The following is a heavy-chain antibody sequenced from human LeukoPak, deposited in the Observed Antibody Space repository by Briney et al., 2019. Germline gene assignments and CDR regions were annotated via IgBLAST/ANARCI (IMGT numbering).Heavy chain of an antibody. CDR2: IYHSGTA. J-gene: IGHJ1*01. Sequence: PSETLSLTCTVSGGYISSDYRSWIRQPPGKGLQWIGYIYHSGTANYNPSLKSRVTMSVDTSKSQFSLKLRSVTAADTAVYYCARVATCGGDCYPPGYFQHWGQGTLVTVSS. CDR3: ARVATCGGDCYPPGYFQH. CDR1: GGYISSDY. D-gene: IGHD2-21*02. V-gene: IGHV4-59*01.